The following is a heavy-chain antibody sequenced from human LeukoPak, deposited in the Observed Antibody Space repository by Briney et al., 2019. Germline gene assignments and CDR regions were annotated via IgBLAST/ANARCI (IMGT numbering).Heavy chain of an antibody. D-gene: IGHD6-19*01. Sequence: PSQTLSLTCTVSGGSISSGGYYWSWIRQPPGKGLEWIGTAYYTGDTYYSPSLKSRLSVSVDTSKNQLSLKLISVTAADSAVYYCARAWQWRLVCDAFDVWGQGTMVSVSS. V-gene: IGHV4-30-4*07. CDR1: GGSISSGGYY. CDR3: ARAWQWRLVCDAFDV. CDR2: AYYTGDT. J-gene: IGHJ3*01.